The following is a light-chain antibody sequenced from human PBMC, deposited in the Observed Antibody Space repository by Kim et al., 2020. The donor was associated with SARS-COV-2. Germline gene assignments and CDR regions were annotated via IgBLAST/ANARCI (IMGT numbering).Light chain of an antibody. Sequence: EIVLTQSPGTLSLSPGERATLSCRASQSVNSAYFAWYQQKPAQAPRLLIYGASTRATDFPDRFSGSGSGKDFTLTISRLEPEDFAVYYCQQYGTSPYTFGQGTKVDIK. CDR3: QQYGTSPYT. CDR2: GAS. J-gene: IGKJ2*01. CDR1: QSVNSAY. V-gene: IGKV3-20*01.